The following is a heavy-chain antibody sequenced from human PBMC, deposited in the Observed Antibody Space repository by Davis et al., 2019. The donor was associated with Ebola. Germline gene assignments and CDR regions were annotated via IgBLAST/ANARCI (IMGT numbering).Heavy chain of an antibody. CDR1: GYTFTSYG. D-gene: IGHD1-26*01. Sequence: ASVKVSCKASGYTFTSYGISWVRQAPGQGPEWMGWISAYNGNTNYAQIPQGRVTMITDTSTGTAYMELRGLRADDTAVYCCSRTSIVGTTTTASDIWGQGTKVTVSS. J-gene: IGHJ3*02. CDR3: SRTSIVGTTTTASDI. CDR2: ISAYNGNT. V-gene: IGHV1-18*04.